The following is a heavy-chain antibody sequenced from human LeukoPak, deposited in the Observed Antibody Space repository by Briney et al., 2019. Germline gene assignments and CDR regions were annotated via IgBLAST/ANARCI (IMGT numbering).Heavy chain of an antibody. Sequence: SETLSLTCTVSGGSFSGYYWSWLRQPPGKGLEWIGEINHSGSTNYNPSLKSRVTISVDTSKNQFSLKLSSVTAADTAVYYCARDSSSGFDPWGQGTLVTVSS. V-gene: IGHV4-34*01. D-gene: IGHD6-13*01. CDR1: GGSFSGYY. CDR3: ARDSSSGFDP. CDR2: INHSGST. J-gene: IGHJ5*02.